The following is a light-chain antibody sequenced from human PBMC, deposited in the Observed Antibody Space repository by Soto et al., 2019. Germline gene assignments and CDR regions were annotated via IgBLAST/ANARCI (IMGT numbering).Light chain of an antibody. Sequence: QSALTQPASASGSPGQSATISCTGTSSDVGGYNYVSWYQLHPGKAPKLMIYEVSKRPSGVPDRFLGSKSGNTASLTVSGLQAEDEADYYCSSYAGINNLVFGGGTKLTVL. CDR1: SSDVGGYNY. V-gene: IGLV2-8*01. CDR3: SSYAGINNLV. CDR2: EVS. J-gene: IGLJ2*01.